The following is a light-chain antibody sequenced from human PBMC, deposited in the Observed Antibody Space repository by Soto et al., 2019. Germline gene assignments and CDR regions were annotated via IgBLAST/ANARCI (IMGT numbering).Light chain of an antibody. V-gene: IGKV3-15*01. CDR3: QDYYNWPPGT. CDR2: AAS. Sequence: EVPMTQSPATLSVSPGERATLSCRASQSVSTHLAWYQQRPGQAPRLLIYAASTSATGIPARFSGSGSGTEFTLAISSLQSEDCGVYYGQDYYNWPPGTFGGGTKLEIK. CDR1: QSVSTH. J-gene: IGKJ4*01.